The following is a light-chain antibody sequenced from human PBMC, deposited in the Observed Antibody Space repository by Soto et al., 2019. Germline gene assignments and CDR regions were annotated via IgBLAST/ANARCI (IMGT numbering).Light chain of an antibody. Sequence: DIQVTQSPSTLSASVGDRVTITCRASQSITRWLAWYPQKPGRAPKLLIYDASTLESGVPSRFRGSGSGTHFTLPISSLQPDDVAPYYCQQYNSFSLTFGQGTQVEVK. J-gene: IGKJ1*01. V-gene: IGKV1-5*01. CDR3: QQYNSFSLT. CDR1: QSITRW. CDR2: DAS.